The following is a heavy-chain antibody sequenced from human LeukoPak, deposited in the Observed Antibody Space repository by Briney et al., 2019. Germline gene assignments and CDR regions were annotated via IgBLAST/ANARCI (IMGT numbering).Heavy chain of an antibody. CDR3: AKDLSYQISVTFDY. CDR2: ISWNSGSI. J-gene: IGHJ4*02. CDR1: GFTFDDYA. D-gene: IGHD4-17*01. V-gene: IGHV3-9*01. Sequence: GGSLRLSCAASGFTFDDYAMHWVRHAPGKGLEWVLGISWNSGSIGYADSVKGRFTISRDNAKNSLYLQMNSLRAEDTALYYCAKDLSYQISVTFDYWGQGTLVTVSS.